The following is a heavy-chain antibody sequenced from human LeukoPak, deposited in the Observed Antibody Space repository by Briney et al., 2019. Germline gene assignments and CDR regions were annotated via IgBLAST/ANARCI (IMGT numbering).Heavy chain of an antibody. CDR1: GLTFSDYW. CDR3: AKVGAWELQRVFEN. J-gene: IGHJ4*02. Sequence: VGSLRLSCAASGLTFSDYWMTWVRQVPGKGLEWVANVGIDGSEKNYVDSVKGRFTISRDNAKKSLYLEMNSLRVEDTALYYCAKVGAWELQRVFENWGQGTLVTVSS. V-gene: IGHV3-7*01. CDR2: VGIDGSEK. D-gene: IGHD1-26*01.